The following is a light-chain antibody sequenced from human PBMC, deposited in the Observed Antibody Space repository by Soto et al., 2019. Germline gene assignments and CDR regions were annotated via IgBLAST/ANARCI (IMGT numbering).Light chain of an antibody. CDR1: NSNIGAGYD. CDR2: ANN. V-gene: IGLV1-40*01. Sequence: QSVVTQPPSVSGAPGQRVTISCTGSNSNIGAGYDVHWYQQLPGTAPKLLIYANNNRPSGVTDRFSGSKSGTSASLAITGLQAEDEADYYCQSYDSSLSGSVFGGGTKLTVL. J-gene: IGLJ3*02. CDR3: QSYDSSLSGSV.